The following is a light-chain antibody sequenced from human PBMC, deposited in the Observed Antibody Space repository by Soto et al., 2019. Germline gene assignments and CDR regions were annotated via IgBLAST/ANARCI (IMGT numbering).Light chain of an antibody. V-gene: IGKV1-39*01. Sequence: DIQMTQSPSSLSASVGDRVTITCRASQGISSFLNWYQHKPGTAPNLLIHAASGLESGVPSRFSGRGSGTDFTLTISSLQPEDVATYYCQQSFSTPQTFGGGTKVDIK. CDR2: AAS. CDR3: QQSFSTPQT. CDR1: QGISSF. J-gene: IGKJ4*01.